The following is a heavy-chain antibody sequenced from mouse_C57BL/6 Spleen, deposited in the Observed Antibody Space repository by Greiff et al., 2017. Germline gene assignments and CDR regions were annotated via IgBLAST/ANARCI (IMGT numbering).Heavy chain of an antibody. Sequence: QVQLQQSGPGLVQPSQSLSITCTVSGFSLTSYGVHWVRQSPGKGLEWLGVIWSGGSTDYYAACISRLSISKDNSKSQVCLKMNSLQADDTAIYYCAREGDSSGSWFAYWGQGTLVTVSA. CDR3: AREGDSSGSWFAY. CDR1: GFSLTSYG. CDR2: IWSGGST. V-gene: IGHV2-2*01. D-gene: IGHD3-2*01. J-gene: IGHJ3*01.